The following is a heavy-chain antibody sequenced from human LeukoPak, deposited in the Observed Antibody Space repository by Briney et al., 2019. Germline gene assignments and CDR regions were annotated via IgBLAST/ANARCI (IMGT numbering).Heavy chain of an antibody. CDR1: GFTFSSYS. CDR3: ARDMGYSSGWYDY. CDR2: ISSSSSYI. J-gene: IGHJ4*02. D-gene: IGHD6-19*01. Sequence: PGGSLRLSCAASGFTFSSYSMNWVRQAPGKGLEWVSSISSSSSYIYYADSVKGRFTISRDNAKYSLYLQMNSLRAEDTAVYYCARDMGYSSGWYDYWGQGTLVTVSS. V-gene: IGHV3-21*01.